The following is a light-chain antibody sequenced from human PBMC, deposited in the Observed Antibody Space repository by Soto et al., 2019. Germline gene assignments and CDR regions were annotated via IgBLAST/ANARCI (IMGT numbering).Light chain of an antibody. CDR3: QQYNNWPPIT. CDR1: QSVSNN. J-gene: IGKJ5*01. CDR2: GAS. Sequence: VSTQSPGTVSLSPGERDTLSCRASQSVSNNYLAWYQQKPGQAPRLLIYGASNRATGIPDRFSGSGSGTEFILTISSLQSEDFGVYYCQQYNNWPPITFGQGTRLEIK. V-gene: IGKV3D-15*01.